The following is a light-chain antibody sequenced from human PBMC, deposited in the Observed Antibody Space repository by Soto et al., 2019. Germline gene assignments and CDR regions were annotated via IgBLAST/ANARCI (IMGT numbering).Light chain of an antibody. CDR3: QVWDSSLVV. J-gene: IGLJ2*01. CDR1: NIGSKN. Sequence: SYELTQPLSVSVALGPTAKITCGGNNIGSKNVHWYQQKPGQAPGVVIYRDTNRPSGIPERFSGSSSGNTATLTISRAQAGDEADYYCQVWDSSLVVFGGGTKLTVL. V-gene: IGLV3-9*01. CDR2: RDT.